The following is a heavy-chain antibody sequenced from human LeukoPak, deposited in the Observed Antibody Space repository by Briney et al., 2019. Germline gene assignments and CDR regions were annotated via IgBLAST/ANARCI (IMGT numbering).Heavy chain of an antibody. CDR2: ISGSGVNT. CDR3: ARDTSFNYGAHAMDV. V-gene: IGHV3-23*01. J-gene: IGHJ6*02. D-gene: IGHD4/OR15-4a*01. Sequence: GGSLRLSCSASAFTFDNYAMNWVRQAPGKGLEWVLGISGSGVNTYYEDPVKGRFTISRDNSKNTLYLQLNSLRGEDTAIYYCARDTSFNYGAHAMDVWGQGTTVTVSS. CDR1: AFTFDNYA.